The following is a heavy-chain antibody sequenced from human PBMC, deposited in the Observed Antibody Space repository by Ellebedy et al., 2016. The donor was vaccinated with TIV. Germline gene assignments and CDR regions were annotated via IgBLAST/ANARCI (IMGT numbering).Heavy chain of an antibody. Sequence: AASVKVSCKTSGYNFIDYGVSWVRQAPGQGLEWMGWISAYYGSTTYAQSLQGRVTLTSDTSTSTLYMELRSLRFDDTAVYYCVRELEASGTISFDYWGQGTLVTVSS. D-gene: IGHD5-24*01. CDR1: GYNFIDYG. CDR2: ISAYYGST. CDR3: VRELEASGTISFDY. J-gene: IGHJ4*02. V-gene: IGHV1-18*01.